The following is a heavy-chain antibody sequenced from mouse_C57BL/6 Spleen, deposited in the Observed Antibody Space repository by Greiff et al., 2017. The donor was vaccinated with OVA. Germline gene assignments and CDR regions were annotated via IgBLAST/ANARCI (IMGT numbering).Heavy chain of an antibody. Sequence: EVQLQQSGPGLVKPSQSLSLTCSVTGYSIPSGYYWNWIRQFPGNKLEWMGYISYDGSNNYNPSLKNRISITRDTSKNQFFLKLNSVTTEDTATYYCARDNDYDYAMDYWGQGTSVTVSS. D-gene: IGHD2-4*01. CDR1: GYSIPSGYY. CDR3: ARDNDYDYAMDY. CDR2: ISYDGSN. J-gene: IGHJ4*01. V-gene: IGHV3-6*01.